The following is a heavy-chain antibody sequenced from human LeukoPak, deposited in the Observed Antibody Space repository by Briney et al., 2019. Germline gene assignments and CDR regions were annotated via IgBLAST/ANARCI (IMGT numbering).Heavy chain of an antibody. V-gene: IGHV1-18*01. J-gene: IGHJ4*02. D-gene: IGHD6-13*01. CDR2: XXAYNGNT. CDR3: ARDQSLVAYSSTWFDY. CDR1: GYTFTNYG. Sequence: ASVKVSCKTSGYTFTNYGLSWVRQAPGQGLEWMGXXXAYNGNTDYAQNLQGRVTLTTDTSTTTAYMELRSLGSDDTAVYYCARDQSLVAYSSTWFDYWGQGTLVTVSS.